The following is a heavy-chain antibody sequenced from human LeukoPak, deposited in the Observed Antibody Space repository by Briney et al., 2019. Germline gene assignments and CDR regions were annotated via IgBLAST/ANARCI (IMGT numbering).Heavy chain of an antibody. D-gene: IGHD1-20*01. CDR3: AKQPTYNWNQGNWFDP. CDR1: GFTFSSYA. V-gene: IGHV3-23*01. CDR2: ISGSGGST. J-gene: IGHJ5*02. Sequence: GSLRLSCAASGFTFSSYAMSWVRQAPGKGLEWVSAISGSGGSTYYADSVKGRFTISRDNSKNTLYLQMNSLRAEDTAVYYCAKQPTYNWNQGNWFDPWGQGTLVTVSS.